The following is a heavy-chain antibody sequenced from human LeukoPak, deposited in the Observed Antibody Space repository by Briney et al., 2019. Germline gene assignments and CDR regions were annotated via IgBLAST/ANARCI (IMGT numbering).Heavy chain of an antibody. D-gene: IGHD2-2*01. CDR3: AKDYYCSSTSCPRRDWFDP. V-gene: IGHV3-23*01. Sequence: GGSLRLSCAASGFTFSDYYMSWIRQAPGKGLEWVAGVSGSGAGTYYADSVKGRFTISRDNSKNTLYLQMNSLRAEDTAVYYCAKDYYCSSTSCPRRDWFDPWGQGTLVTVSS. CDR2: VSGSGAGT. CDR1: GFTFSDYY. J-gene: IGHJ5*02.